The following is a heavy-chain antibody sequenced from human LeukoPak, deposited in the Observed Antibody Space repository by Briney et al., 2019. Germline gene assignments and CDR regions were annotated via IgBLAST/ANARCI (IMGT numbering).Heavy chain of an antibody. Sequence: GGSLRLSCAASGFTFSSYWMHWVRQAPGKGLVWVSRINSDGSSTSYADSVKGRFTISRDNAKNTLYLQMNSLRDGDTAVYYCTRDVSQSSSWYGEFDYWGQGTQVTVSS. D-gene: IGHD6-13*01. V-gene: IGHV3-74*01. J-gene: IGHJ4*02. CDR2: INSDGSST. CDR3: TRDVSQSSSWYGEFDY. CDR1: GFTFSSYW.